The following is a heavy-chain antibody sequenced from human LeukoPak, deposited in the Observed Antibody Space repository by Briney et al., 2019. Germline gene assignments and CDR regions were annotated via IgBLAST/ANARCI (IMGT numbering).Heavy chain of an antibody. J-gene: IGHJ4*02. CDR2: IYTSGST. Sequence: SETLSLTCTVSGGSISSGSYYWSWIRQPAGKGLEWTGRIYTSGSTNYNPSLKSRVTISVDTSKNQFSLKLSSVTAADTAVYYCASGTRYCTSTSCQGGYYFDNWGQGTLVTVSS. V-gene: IGHV4-61*02. CDR3: ASGTRYCTSTSCQGGYYFDN. D-gene: IGHD2-2*01. CDR1: GGSISSGSYY.